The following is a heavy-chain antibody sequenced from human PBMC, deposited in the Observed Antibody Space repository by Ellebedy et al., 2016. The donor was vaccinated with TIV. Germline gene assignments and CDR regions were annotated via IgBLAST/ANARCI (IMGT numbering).Heavy chain of an antibody. CDR1: GFTFSTYA. Sequence: PGGSLRLSCSGSGFTFSTYAMHRVRQAPGKGLEYVSAISGNGGSTYYADSVKGRFTISRDSSTNTLFLQMNNLRPEDTAVYYCARGDGRYGSPPYVYYGMDVWGQGTTVTVSS. CDR2: ISGNGGST. D-gene: IGHD5-18*01. V-gene: IGHV3-64*04. J-gene: IGHJ6*02. CDR3: ARGDGRYGSPPYVYYGMDV.